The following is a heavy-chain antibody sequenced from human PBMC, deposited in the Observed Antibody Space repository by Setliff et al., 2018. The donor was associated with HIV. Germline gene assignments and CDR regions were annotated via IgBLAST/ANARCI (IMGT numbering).Heavy chain of an antibody. Sequence: SETLSLTCTVSGDSINSGTYYWSWIRQPAGKGLEWIGRLHLSGDTNYNPSLKSRVTMSIDTSKNQFSLKLSSVTAADTAVYYCARDNSYYYGSGSHYWYGMDVWGQGTRVTVSS. D-gene: IGHD3-10*01. CDR3: ARDNSYYYGSGSHYWYGMDV. J-gene: IGHJ6*01. CDR1: GDSINSGTYY. CDR2: LHLSGDT. V-gene: IGHV4-61*02.